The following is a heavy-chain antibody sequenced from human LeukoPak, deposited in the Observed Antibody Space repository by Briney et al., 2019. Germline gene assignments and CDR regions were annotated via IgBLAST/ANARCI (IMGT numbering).Heavy chain of an antibody. CDR3: ATYSGSYSTDY. CDR1: GYTFTGYY. J-gene: IGHJ4*02. D-gene: IGHD1-26*01. CDR2: INPNSGGT. V-gene: IGHV1-2*02. Sequence: ASVKVPCKASGYTFTGYYLHWVRQAPGQGLEWMAWINPNSGGTNYAQKFQGRVTVTRDTSISTAYMELSSLRSDDTAVYYCATYSGSYSTDYWGQGTLVTVSS.